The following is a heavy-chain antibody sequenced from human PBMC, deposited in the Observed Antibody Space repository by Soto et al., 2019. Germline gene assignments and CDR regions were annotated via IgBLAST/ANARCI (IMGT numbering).Heavy chain of an antibody. CDR2: IIPIFGTA. V-gene: IGHV1-69*06. CDR1: GGTFISYA. J-gene: IGHJ4*02. CDR3: ARTPVSYFDY. Sequence: SVEVSFKASGGTFISYAISWVRQAPGQGLEWMGGIIPIFGTANYAQKFQGRVTITADKSTSTAYMELSSLRSEDTAVYYCARTPVSYFDYWGQGTLVTVS. D-gene: IGHD2-15*01.